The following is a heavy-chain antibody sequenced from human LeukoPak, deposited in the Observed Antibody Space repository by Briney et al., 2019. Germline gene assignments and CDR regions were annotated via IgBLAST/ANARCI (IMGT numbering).Heavy chain of an antibody. Sequence: PGGSLRLSCAASGFTFSSYEMNWVRQAPGKGLEWVSYISSSGSTIYYADSVKGRFTISRDNAKNSLYLQMNSLRAEDTAVYYWARTNYDFWSGYYTALDYWGQGTLVTVSS. J-gene: IGHJ4*02. V-gene: IGHV3-48*03. CDR2: ISSSGSTI. D-gene: IGHD3-3*01. CDR3: ARTNYDFWSGYYTALDY. CDR1: GFTFSSYE.